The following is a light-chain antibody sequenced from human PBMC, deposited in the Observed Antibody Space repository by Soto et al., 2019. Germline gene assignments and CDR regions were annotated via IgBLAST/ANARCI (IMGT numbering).Light chain of an antibody. CDR1: QSVSNNY. CDR2: GAS. Sequence: EIVLTQSPGTLSLSPGERATLSFRASQSVSNNYLAWYQQKPGQAPRLLIYGASNRATGIPDRFSGSGSGTDFTLTISRLEPEDFAVYYCQQYSSSGTFGQGTKVDIK. J-gene: IGKJ1*01. CDR3: QQYSSSGT. V-gene: IGKV3-20*01.